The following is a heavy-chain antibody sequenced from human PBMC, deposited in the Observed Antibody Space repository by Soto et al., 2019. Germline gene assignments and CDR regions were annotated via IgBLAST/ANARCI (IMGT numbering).Heavy chain of an antibody. CDR2: LLRSGSSA. J-gene: IGHJ5*02. V-gene: IGHV3-23*01. CDR1: GFTLRNYA. D-gene: IGHD4-17*01. CDR3: AKDAISGDGIWLMDS. Sequence: GSLRLSCAASGFTLRNYAMTWARQAPGKGLEWVSSLLRSGSSAYYADSVRGRFSISSDTSASSLYLQMDNLRAEYTAIYYCAKDAISGDGIWLMDSWGQGTVVTVSS.